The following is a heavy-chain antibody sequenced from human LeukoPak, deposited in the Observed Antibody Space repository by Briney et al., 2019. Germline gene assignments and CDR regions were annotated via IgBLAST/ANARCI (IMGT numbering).Heavy chain of an antibody. Sequence: GGSLRLSCAASGFTFSNAWMSWVRQAPGKGLEWVGRIKSKTDGGTTDYAAPVKGRFTISRDNAKNSLYLQMNSLRAEDTAVYYCARDIGSRWFGGFDYWGQGTLVTVSS. D-gene: IGHD3-10*01. V-gene: IGHV3-15*01. CDR2: IKSKTDGGTT. J-gene: IGHJ4*02. CDR1: GFTFSNAW. CDR3: ARDIGSRWFGGFDY.